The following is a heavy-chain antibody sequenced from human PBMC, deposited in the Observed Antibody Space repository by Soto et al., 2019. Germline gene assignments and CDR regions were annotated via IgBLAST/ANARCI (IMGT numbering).Heavy chain of an antibody. J-gene: IGHJ4*02. CDR2: IQYSGRP. V-gene: IGHV4-31*03. CDR3: VTHVPVTGSTDPDS. CDR1: GGSISSGNYY. Sequence: QVQLQESGPGLVKPSQTLSLTCTVSGGSISSGNYYWSWLRQHPGKGLEWLGLIQYSGRPYYNPYLTNRITLSVDTSNNLCSLELSSVSAGDAAVCYCVTHVPVTGSTDPDSGARGTLAPSSS. D-gene: IGHD2-21*02.